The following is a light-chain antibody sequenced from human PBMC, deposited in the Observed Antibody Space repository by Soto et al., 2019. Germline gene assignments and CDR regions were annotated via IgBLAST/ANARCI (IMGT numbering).Light chain of an antibody. CDR2: GAS. CDR1: QSVNSR. CDR3: QHYGRSPIT. V-gene: IGKV3-20*01. J-gene: IGKJ5*01. Sequence: EIVFTQSPGTLSLPPGERATLSCRASQSVNSRLAWYQHKPGQAPRLLISGASSRATGIPDRFSGSGSATDFTLTISRLEPEDFALYYCQHYGRSPITFGQGTRLENK.